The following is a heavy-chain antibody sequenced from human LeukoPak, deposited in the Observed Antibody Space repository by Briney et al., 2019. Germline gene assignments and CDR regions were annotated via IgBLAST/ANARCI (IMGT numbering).Heavy chain of an antibody. J-gene: IGHJ5*02. Sequence: SETLSLTCTVSGGSISSSGSYWGWIRQPPGKGLEWTGSIYYSGNTYNPSLKSRVTISVDTSKNQFSLNLTSVTAADTAVYYCARVMAARREDLNWFDPWGQGTLVTVSS. D-gene: IGHD6-6*01. CDR2: IYYSGNT. CDR1: GGSISSSGSY. CDR3: ARVMAARREDLNWFDP. V-gene: IGHV4-39*07.